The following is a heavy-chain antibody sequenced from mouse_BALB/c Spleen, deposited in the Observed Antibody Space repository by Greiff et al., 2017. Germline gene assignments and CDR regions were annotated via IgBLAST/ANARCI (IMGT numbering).Heavy chain of an antibody. CDR3: ARYGQYGNSYAMDY. J-gene: IGHJ4*01. Sequence: EVQLKESGPSLVKPSQTLSLTCSVTGDSITSGYWNWIRKFPGNKLEYMGYISYSGSTYYNPSLKSRISITRDTSKNQYYLQLNSVTTEDTATYYCARYGQYGNSYAMDYWGQGTSVTVSS. CDR2: ISYSGST. D-gene: IGHD2-10*02. V-gene: IGHV3-8*02. CDR1: GDSITSGY.